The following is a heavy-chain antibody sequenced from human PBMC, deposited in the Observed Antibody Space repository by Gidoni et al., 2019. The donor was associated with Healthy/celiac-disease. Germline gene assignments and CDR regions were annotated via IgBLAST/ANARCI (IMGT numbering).Heavy chain of an antibody. CDR1: GFTFSSYA. Sequence: EVQLLESGGGLVQPGGSLRLSCAASGFTFSSYAMSWVRQAPGKGLEWVSAISGSGGSTYYADSVKGRFTISRDNSKNTLYLQMNSLRAEDTAVYYCAKPWRGYSSSWYVIDAFDIWGQGTMVTVSS. D-gene: IGHD6-13*01. CDR3: AKPWRGYSSSWYVIDAFDI. J-gene: IGHJ3*02. V-gene: IGHV3-23*01. CDR2: ISGSGGST.